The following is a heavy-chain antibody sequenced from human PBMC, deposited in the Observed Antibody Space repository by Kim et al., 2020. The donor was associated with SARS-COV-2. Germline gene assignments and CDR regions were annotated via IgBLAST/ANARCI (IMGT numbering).Heavy chain of an antibody. J-gene: IGHJ4*02. CDR3: ARDCSRHDFWSGYQDY. Sequence: GGSLRLSCAASGFTFSSCSMNWVRQAPGKGLEWVSSISSSSSYIYYADSVKGRFTISRDNAKNSLYLQMNSLRAEDTAVYYCARDCSRHDFWSGYQDYWGQGTLVTVSS. D-gene: IGHD3-3*01. CDR2: ISSSSSYI. CDR1: GFTFSSCS. V-gene: IGHV3-21*01.